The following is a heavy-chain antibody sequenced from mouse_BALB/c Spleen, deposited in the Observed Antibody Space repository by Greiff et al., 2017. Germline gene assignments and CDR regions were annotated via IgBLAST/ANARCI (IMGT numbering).Heavy chain of an antibody. V-gene: IGHV1-7*01. CDR2: INPSTGYT. Sequence: QVHVKQSGADLAKPGASVKMSCKASGYTFTSYWMHWVNQRPGQGLEWIGYINPSTGYTEYNQKFKDKATLTADKSSSTAYMQLSSLTSEDSAVYCGAREGTWALFAYWGQGTLVTVSA. J-gene: IGHJ3*01. CDR3: AREGTWALFAY. D-gene: IGHD3-3*01. CDR1: GYTFTSYW.